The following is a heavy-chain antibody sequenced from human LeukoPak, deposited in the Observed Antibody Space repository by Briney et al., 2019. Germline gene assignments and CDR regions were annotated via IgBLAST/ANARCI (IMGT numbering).Heavy chain of an antibody. CDR3: ARGGFGHRSSGIKYYFDY. Sequence: PSETLSLTRAVYGGSFSGYYWSWIRQPPGKGLEWIGEINHSGSTNYNPSLKSRVTISVDTSKNQFSLKLSSVTAADTAVYYCARGGFGHRSSGIKYYFDYWGQGTLVTVSS. V-gene: IGHV4-34*01. CDR2: INHSGST. CDR1: GGSFSGYY. D-gene: IGHD3-22*01. J-gene: IGHJ4*02.